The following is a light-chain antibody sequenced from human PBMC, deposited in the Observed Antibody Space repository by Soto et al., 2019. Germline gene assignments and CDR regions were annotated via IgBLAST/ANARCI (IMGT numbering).Light chain of an antibody. CDR2: WAS. V-gene: IGKV4-1*01. Sequence: DIVMTQSPDSLAVSLGERATINCKSSQSLLYSSNNKNYLAWYQQKPGQPPKLLMYWASTRESGVPDRFSGSASGTHFTLPISSLQAEDVAVYYCQQYYSSPYTFGQGTKLEIK. CDR3: QQYYSSPYT. J-gene: IGKJ2*01. CDR1: QSLLYSSNNKNY.